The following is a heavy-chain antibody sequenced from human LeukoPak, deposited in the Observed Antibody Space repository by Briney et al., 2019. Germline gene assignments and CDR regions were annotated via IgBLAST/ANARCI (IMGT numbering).Heavy chain of an antibody. J-gene: IGHJ4*02. CDR1: GGSISSSSYY. V-gene: IGHV4-39*01. Sequence: PSETLSLTCTVSGGSISSSSYYWGWIRQPPGKGLEWIGSTYYSGSTYYNPSLKSRVTISVDTSKNQFSLKLSSVTAADTAVYYCARHVLGLSIYFDYWGQGTLVTVSS. CDR2: TYYSGST. D-gene: IGHD2-8*01. CDR3: ARHVLGLSIYFDY.